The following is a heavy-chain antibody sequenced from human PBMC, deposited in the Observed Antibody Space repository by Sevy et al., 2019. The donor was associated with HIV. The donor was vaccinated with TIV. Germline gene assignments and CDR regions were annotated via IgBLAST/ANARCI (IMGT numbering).Heavy chain of an antibody. J-gene: IGHJ4*02. V-gene: IGHV4-59*01. CDR3: ARGQYSYGYWREFDY. CDR1: GGSISSYY. D-gene: IGHD5-18*01. Sequence: SETLSLTCTVSGGSISSYYWSWIRQPPGKGLEWIGYIYYTGSTNYNPSLKSRVTISIETSKNQFSLKLSSVTAADTAVYYCARGQYSYGYWREFDYWGQGSLVTVSS. CDR2: IYYTGST.